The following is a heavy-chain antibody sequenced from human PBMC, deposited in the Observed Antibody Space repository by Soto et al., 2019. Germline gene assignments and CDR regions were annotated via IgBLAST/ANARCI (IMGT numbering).Heavy chain of an antibody. CDR1: GGSISSYY. CDR2: IYYSGST. J-gene: IGHJ4*02. CDR3: ARAWGYYFDY. D-gene: IGHD3-16*01. Sequence: ASETLSLTCTVSGGSISSYYWGWIRQPPGKGLEWIGYIYYSGSTNYNPSLKSRVTISVDTSKNQFSLRLSSVTAADTAVYYCARAWGYYFDYWGQGTLVTVSS. V-gene: IGHV4-59*01.